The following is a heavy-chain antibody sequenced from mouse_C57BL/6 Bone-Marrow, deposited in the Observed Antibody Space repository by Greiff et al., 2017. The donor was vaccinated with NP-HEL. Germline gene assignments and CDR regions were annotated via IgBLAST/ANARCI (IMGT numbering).Heavy chain of an antibody. Sequence: VHLVESGAELARPGASVKLSCKASGYTFTSYGISWVKQRTGQGLEWIGEIYPRSGNTYYNEKFKGKATLTADKSSSTAYMELRSLTSEDSAVYFCARRGITTDYWGQGTTLTVSS. CDR1: GYTFTSYG. V-gene: IGHV1-81*01. D-gene: IGHD1-1*01. J-gene: IGHJ2*01. CDR3: ARRGITTDY. CDR2: IYPRSGNT.